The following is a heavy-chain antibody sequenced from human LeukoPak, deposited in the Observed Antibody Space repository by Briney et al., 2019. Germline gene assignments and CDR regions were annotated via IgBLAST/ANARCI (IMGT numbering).Heavy chain of an antibody. CDR1: GCSISSYY. J-gene: IGHJ4*02. D-gene: IGHD2-21*02. Sequence: SETLSLTFPVSGCSISSYYWSWIRQPPGKGLEWIGYFYYIGITNYNPSLKSPVTISVDSSKNQFYLKLRSVTAADTAVSYCARVRDDSGGRLFAYWGQGTLVTVSS. V-gene: IGHV4-59*01. CDR3: ARVRDDSGGRLFAY. CDR2: FYYIGIT.